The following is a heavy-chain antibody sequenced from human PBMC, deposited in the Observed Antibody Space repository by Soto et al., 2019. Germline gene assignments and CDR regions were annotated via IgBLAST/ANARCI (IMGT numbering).Heavy chain of an antibody. CDR1: RGTFRSYT. Sequence: SVKVSCKASRGTFRSYTISWVRQAPGQGLEWIGRIIPILGITNYAQKFKGRVTITADKATSTAYMELSSLRSEDTAVYYCARANRFESDAFDIWGQGTMVTVSS. CDR2: IIPILGIT. D-gene: IGHD3-10*01. V-gene: IGHV1-69*02. CDR3: ARANRFESDAFDI. J-gene: IGHJ3*02.